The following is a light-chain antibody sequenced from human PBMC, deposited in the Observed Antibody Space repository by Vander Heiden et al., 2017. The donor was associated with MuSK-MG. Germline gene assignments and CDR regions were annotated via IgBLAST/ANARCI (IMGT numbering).Light chain of an antibody. Sequence: SVLTQPPSVSGTPGQRVTISCSGSSSNIGSNAVNWYQQLPGTAPKLLIYTNNQRPSGVPDRFSGSKSGTSASLAISGLQSEDEADYYCAAWDDSLNGHVVFGGGTKLTVL. J-gene: IGLJ2*01. V-gene: IGLV1-44*01. CDR2: TNN. CDR3: AAWDDSLNGHVV. CDR1: SSNIGSNA.